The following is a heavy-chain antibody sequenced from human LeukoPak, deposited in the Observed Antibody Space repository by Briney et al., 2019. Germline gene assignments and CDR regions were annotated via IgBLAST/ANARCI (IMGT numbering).Heavy chain of an antibody. Sequence: ASVKVSCKASGYTFITYYMHWVRQAPGQGPEWMGIINSNTGTTNYAQKFQGRVTVTRDTSTSTVYMELSSLRSDDTAVYYCARGLSYSSTWSAHYYYYLDVWGKGTTVTVSS. D-gene: IGHD6-13*01. CDR1: GYTFITYY. J-gene: IGHJ6*03. CDR3: ARGLSYSSTWSAHYYYYLDV. CDR2: INSNTGTT. V-gene: IGHV1-46*01.